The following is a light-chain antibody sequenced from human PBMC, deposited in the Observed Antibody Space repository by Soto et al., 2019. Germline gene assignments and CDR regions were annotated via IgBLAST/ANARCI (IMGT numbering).Light chain of an antibody. CDR3: QQYNNWPWT. CDR2: GAS. V-gene: IGKV3-15*01. J-gene: IGKJ1*01. Sequence: EIVMTQSPATLSVSPGGRATLSCRASQSISDTLAWYQQKPGQAPRLLIHGASTRATGFPARSSGSGSGTDFTLTISSLQSEDFAVYYCQQYNNWPWTFGQGTKV. CDR1: QSISDT.